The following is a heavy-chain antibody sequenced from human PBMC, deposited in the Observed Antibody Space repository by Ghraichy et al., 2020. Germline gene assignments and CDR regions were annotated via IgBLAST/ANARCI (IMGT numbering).Heavy chain of an antibody. CDR1: GFTFSRYW. Sequence: GGSLRLSCAASGFTFSRYWMSWVRQAPGKGLEWVANIKQDGSEKYYVDSVKGRFTISRDNAKNSLYLQMNSLRAEDTAVYYCARVGYSYGYSYYFDYWGQGTLVTVSS. J-gene: IGHJ4*02. V-gene: IGHV3-7*05. D-gene: IGHD5-18*01. CDR3: ARVGYSYGYSYYFDY. CDR2: IKQDGSEK.